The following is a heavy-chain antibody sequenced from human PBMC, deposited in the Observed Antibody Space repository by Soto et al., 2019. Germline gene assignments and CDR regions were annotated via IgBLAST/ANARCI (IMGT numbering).Heavy chain of an antibody. CDR2: IRGFSPYT. D-gene: IGHD3-10*01. Sequence: GGSLRLSCISSGFTFRTYTMNWVRQAPGKGLEWVSGIRGFSPYTFYAESVKGRFTISRDNAKNSLYLQMNSLRAEDTAVYYCARDRGEDAHDCYYNAMDVWGQGTTVTVSS. CDR1: GFTFRTYT. V-gene: IGHV3-21*01. J-gene: IGHJ6*02. CDR3: ARDRGEDAHDCYYNAMDV.